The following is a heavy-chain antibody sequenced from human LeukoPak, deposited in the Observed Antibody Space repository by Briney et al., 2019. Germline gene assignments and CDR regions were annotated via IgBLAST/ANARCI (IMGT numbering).Heavy chain of an antibody. CDR1: GINFSTYI. J-gene: IGHJ3*02. D-gene: IGHD5-24*01. CDR2: ISGGGTAT. V-gene: IGHV3-23*01. Sequence: GGSLRLSRAASGINFSTYIVSWVRQTPGKGLQWVSAISGGGTATYYADSVRGRFTISRDDSKNMVYLQMNSLRDEDTATYYCAKGGYIGYNGLFDMWGQGTMVTVSS. CDR3: AKGGYIGYNGLFDM.